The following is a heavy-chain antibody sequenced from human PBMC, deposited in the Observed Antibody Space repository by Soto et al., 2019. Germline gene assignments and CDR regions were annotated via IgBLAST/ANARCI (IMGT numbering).Heavy chain of an antibody. J-gene: IGHJ4*02. CDR1: GFTFSSYG. Sequence: GGSLRLSCAASGFTFSSYGMHWVRQAPGKGLEWVAVISYDGSNKYYADSVKGRFTISRDNSKNTLYLQMNSLRAEDTAVYYCAKDRHYYDSSGPLDYWGQGTLVTVSS. CDR2: ISYDGSNK. CDR3: AKDRHYYDSSGPLDY. D-gene: IGHD3-22*01. V-gene: IGHV3-30*18.